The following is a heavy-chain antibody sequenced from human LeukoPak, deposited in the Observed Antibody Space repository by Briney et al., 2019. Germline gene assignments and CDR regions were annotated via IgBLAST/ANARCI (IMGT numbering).Heavy chain of an antibody. J-gene: IGHJ4*02. D-gene: IGHD1-26*01. CDR1: GGSISSYY. CDR2: IHYSGST. V-gene: IGHV4-59*12. Sequence: SETLSLTCTVSGGSISSYYWSWIRQPPGKGLEWIGYIHYSGSTNYNPSLKSRVTISTDTSKNQFSLKLSSVTAADTAVYYCARERSGSYYFDYWGQGTLVTVSS. CDR3: ARERSGSYYFDY.